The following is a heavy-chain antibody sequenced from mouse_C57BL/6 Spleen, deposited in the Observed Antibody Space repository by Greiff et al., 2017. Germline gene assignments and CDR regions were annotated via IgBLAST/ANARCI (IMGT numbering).Heavy chain of an antibody. D-gene: IGHD1-1*01. J-gene: IGHJ4*01. V-gene: IGHV1-69*01. CDR2: IDPSDSYT. CDR3: ARGYYGSSYGYAMDY. Sequence: QVQLQQPGAELVMPGASVKLSCKASGYTFTSYWMHWVKQRPGQGLEWTGEIDPSDSYTNYNQKFKGKSTLTVDKSSSTAYMQLSSLTSEDSAVYYCARGYYGSSYGYAMDYWGQGTSVTVSS. CDR1: GYTFTSYW.